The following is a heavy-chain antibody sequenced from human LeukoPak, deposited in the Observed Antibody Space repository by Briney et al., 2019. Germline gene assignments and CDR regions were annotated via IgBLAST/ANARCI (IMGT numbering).Heavy chain of an antibody. CDR1: GFTFSSYW. CDR2: INSDGSHT. V-gene: IGHV3-74*01. Sequence: GGSLRLSCAASGFTFSSYWMHWVRQAPGKGLVWVSRINSDGSHTNYADSVKGRFTISRVNAKNTVYLQMNGLRVEDTAVYYCARETWGYGLAIWGQGAMVAVSS. CDR3: ARETWGYGLAI. D-gene: IGHD3-16*01. J-gene: IGHJ3*02.